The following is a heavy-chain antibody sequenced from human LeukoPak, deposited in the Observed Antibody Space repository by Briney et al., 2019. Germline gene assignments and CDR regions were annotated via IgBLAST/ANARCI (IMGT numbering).Heavy chain of an antibody. CDR2: IYYSGST. J-gene: IGHJ4*02. V-gene: IGHV4-59*01. D-gene: IGHD2-15*01. Sequence: SETLSLTGTVSGGSISSYYWSWIRQPPGKGLEWIGYIYYSGSTNYNPSLKSRVTISVDTSKNQFSLKLSSVTAADTAVYYCARESNAVVASHYIDYWGQGTLVTVSS. CDR3: ARESNAVVASHYIDY. CDR1: GGSISSYY.